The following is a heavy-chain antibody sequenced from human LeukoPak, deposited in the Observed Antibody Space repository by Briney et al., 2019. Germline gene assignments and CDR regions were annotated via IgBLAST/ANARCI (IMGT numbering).Heavy chain of an antibody. CDR1: GYSISSGYY. CDR2: IYHSGST. V-gene: IGHV4-38-2*02. D-gene: IGHD3-16*02. CDR3: ARGLGGLSDNDAFDI. J-gene: IGHJ3*02. Sequence: PSETLSLTCTVSGYSISSGYYWGWVRQPPGKGLEWIGSIYHSGSTYYNPSLKSRVTISVDTSKNQFSLKLSSVTAADTAVYYCARGLGGLSDNDAFDIWGQGTMVTVSS.